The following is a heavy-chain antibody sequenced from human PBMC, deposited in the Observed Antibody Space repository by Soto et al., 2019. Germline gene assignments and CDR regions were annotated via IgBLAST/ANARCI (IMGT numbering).Heavy chain of an antibody. Sequence: VQLLESGGGLVQPGGSLRLSCAASGFTFSSYAMSWVRQAPGKGLEWVSAISGSGGSTYYADSVKGRFTISRDNSKNTLYLQMNSLRAEDTAVYYCAKRYYDSSGYYSIPYYYGMDVWGQGTTVTVSS. V-gene: IGHV3-23*01. D-gene: IGHD3-22*01. CDR1: GFTFSSYA. CDR2: ISGSGGST. CDR3: AKRYYDSSGYYSIPYYYGMDV. J-gene: IGHJ6*02.